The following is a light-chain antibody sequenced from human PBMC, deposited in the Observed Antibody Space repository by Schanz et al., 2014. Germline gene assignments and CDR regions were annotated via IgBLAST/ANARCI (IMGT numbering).Light chain of an antibody. CDR2: GAS. V-gene: IGKV3-20*01. CDR3: QQYNSYPYT. J-gene: IGKJ2*01. Sequence: EIMLTQSPGTLSLSPGESGTLSCRASQSVSSNYLAWYQQKPGQAPRLLIYGASTRATGIPARFSGSGSGTEFTLTISSLQPDDFATYYCQQYNSYPYTFGQGTKLEIK. CDR1: QSVSSNY.